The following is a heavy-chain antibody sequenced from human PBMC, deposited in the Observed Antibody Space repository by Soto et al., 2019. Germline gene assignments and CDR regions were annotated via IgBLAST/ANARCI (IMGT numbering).Heavy chain of an antibody. Sequence: GGSLKLSCAASGFTFRSCAMSWARQAPGKGLEWVSSLLRSGSSTYYADSVKGRFTISSDISANSLYLQMDSLRAEDTAVYYCAKDAVSGDGVWLLDSWGQGTVVTVS. D-gene: IGHD4-17*01. J-gene: IGHJ5*02. V-gene: IGHV3-23*01. CDR3: AKDAVSGDGVWLLDS. CDR1: GFTFRSCA. CDR2: LLRSGSST.